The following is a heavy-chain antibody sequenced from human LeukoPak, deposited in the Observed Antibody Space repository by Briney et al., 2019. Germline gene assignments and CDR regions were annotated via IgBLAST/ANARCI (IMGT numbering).Heavy chain of an antibody. D-gene: IGHD4-11*01. J-gene: IGHJ4*02. CDR1: GFIFSSYV. Sequence: GGSLRLSCAASGFIFSSYVMQWVRQAPGKGLEWVAVISYDGSNKYYADSVKGRFTISRDNSKNTLYLQMNSLRAEDTAVYYCARSPNDYNYYFYYWGQGTLVTVSS. CDR3: ARSPNDYNYYFYY. V-gene: IGHV3-30-3*01. CDR2: ISYDGSNK.